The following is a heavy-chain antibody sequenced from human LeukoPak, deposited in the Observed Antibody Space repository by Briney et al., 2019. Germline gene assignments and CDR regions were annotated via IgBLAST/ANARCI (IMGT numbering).Heavy chain of an antibody. CDR1: GGSISPYY. D-gene: IGHD2-15*01. Sequence: SETLSLTCTVSGGSISPYYWSWIRQPPGKGLEWIGYIYYSGSTKYDPSLKRRVTISLDTSKNQFSLKLKSVTAADTAIYYCARGIIFFDYWGQR. J-gene: IGHJ4*02. V-gene: IGHV4-59*01. CDR2: IYYSGST. CDR3: ARGIIFFDY.